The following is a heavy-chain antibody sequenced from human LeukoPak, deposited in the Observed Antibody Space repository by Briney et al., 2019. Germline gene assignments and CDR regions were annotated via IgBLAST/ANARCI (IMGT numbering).Heavy chain of an antibody. Sequence: SETLSLTCTVSGGSISSSSYYWGWVRQPPGKGLEWIGTISYSGTTYYSPSLKSRVTISLDTSKNQFSLKLSSVTAADTAIYYCARDFSSSSTVYYYYYMDVWGKGTTVTVSS. V-gene: IGHV4-39*07. CDR1: GGSISSSSYY. CDR3: ARDFSSSSTVYYYYYMDV. J-gene: IGHJ6*03. CDR2: ISYSGTT. D-gene: IGHD6-6*01.